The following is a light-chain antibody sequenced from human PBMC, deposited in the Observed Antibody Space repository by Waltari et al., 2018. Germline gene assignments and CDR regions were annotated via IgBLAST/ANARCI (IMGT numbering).Light chain of an antibody. Sequence: QSALTQPPSASGSPGQSVPISCTGTSSDVGGSNYVSWYQQHPGKAPKLMIFEVSKRPSGVPDRFSGSKSGNTASLTVSGLQADDEAHYYCSSYAGSNNWVFGGGTKLTVL. CDR2: EVS. CDR3: SSYAGSNNWV. V-gene: IGLV2-8*01. CDR1: SSDVGGSNY. J-gene: IGLJ3*02.